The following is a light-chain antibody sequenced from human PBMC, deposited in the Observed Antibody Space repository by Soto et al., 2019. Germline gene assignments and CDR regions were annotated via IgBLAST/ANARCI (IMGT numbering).Light chain of an antibody. Sequence: EIVLTQSPGTLSLSPGEGATLSCRASQSISSNFLAWYQQKRGQAPRLLIHGASNRATGIPDRFSGSGSGTDFTLTISSLQSEDSAIYYCQQYSSWPFTFGPGTKVAIE. CDR2: GAS. CDR1: QSISSNF. CDR3: QQYSSWPFT. V-gene: IGKV3-20*01. J-gene: IGKJ3*01.